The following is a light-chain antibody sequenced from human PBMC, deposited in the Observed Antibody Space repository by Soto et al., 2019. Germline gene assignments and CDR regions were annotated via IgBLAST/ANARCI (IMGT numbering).Light chain of an antibody. V-gene: IGKV1-5*01. CDR2: DAS. CDR3: QQAKSFPLT. Sequence: DIQMTQSPSTPSGSVGDRVTITCRASQTISSWLAWYQQKPGKAPKLIISDASNLENGVPSRFSGSGSGTEFTLTISSLQPEDSATYYCQQAKSFPLTFGGGTKVDIK. CDR1: QTISSW. J-gene: IGKJ4*01.